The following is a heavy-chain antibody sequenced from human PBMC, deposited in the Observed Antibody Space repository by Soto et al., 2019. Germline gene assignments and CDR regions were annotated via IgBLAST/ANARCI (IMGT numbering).Heavy chain of an antibody. D-gene: IGHD5-18*01. CDR2: ISYDGSNK. CDR3: ASLGRGYSYGPGNYYGMDV. Sequence: PGGSLRLSCAASGFTFSSYGMHWVRQAPGKGLEWVAVISYDGSNKYYADSVKGRFTISRDNSKNTLYLQMNSLRAEDTAVYYCASLGRGYSYGPGNYYGMDVWGQGTTVTVSS. CDR1: GFTFSSYG. V-gene: IGHV3-30*03. J-gene: IGHJ6*02.